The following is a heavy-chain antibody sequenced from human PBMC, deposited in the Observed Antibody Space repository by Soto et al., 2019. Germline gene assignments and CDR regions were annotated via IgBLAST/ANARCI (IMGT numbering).Heavy chain of an antibody. Sequence: QVQLQESGPGLVKPSETLSLTCTVSGGSISSYYWSWIRQPPGKGLEWIGYIYYSGSNNYNPSLKSRVTISVDTSKNQFSLKLSSVTAADTAVYYCARRYWSCFDYGSQGTLVTVSS. J-gene: IGHJ4*02. CDR2: IYYSGSN. D-gene: IGHD2-21*01. CDR1: GGSISSYY. CDR3: ARRYWSCFDY. V-gene: IGHV4-59*08.